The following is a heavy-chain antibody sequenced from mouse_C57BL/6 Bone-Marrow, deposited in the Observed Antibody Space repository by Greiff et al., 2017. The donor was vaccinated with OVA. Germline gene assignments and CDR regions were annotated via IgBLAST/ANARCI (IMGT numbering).Heavy chain of an antibody. CDR2: INPSSGYT. CDR1: GYTFTSYT. D-gene: IGHD2-1*01. J-gene: IGHJ3*01. Sequence: VQLQESGAELARPGASVKMSCKASGYTFTSYTMHWVKQRPGQGLEWIGYINPSSGYTKYNQKFKDKATLTADKSSSTAYMQLSSLTSEDSAVDYCAREEGNWFAYWGQGTLVTVSA. CDR3: AREEGNWFAY. V-gene: IGHV1-4*01.